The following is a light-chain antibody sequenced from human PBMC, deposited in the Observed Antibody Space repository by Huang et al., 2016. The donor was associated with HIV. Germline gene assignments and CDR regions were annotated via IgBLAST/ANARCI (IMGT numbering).Light chain of an antibody. J-gene: IGKJ4*01. CDR2: GAA. Sequence: VMTQSPATLSVSPGERVTLSCRASQTVIRNLAWYQQRPGQPPRLLVYGAAVRAAGVPDRFSGSGSVTDFTLTITSLQSEDFAIYYCHQYNRWPPLTFGGGTKVETK. V-gene: IGKV3-15*01. CDR1: QTVIRN. CDR3: HQYNRWPPLT.